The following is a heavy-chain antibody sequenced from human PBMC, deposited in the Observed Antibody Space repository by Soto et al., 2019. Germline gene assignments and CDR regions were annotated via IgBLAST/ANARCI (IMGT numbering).Heavy chain of an antibody. V-gene: IGHV1-2*04. Sequence: ASVKVSCKASGYIFTGYYMHWVRQAPGQGLEWMGWINPNSGDTNYTQKFQGWFTMNRDTSISTAYMELSRLRSGDTAVYYCATSRISIAVAGETEYYFDYWGQGTLVTVSS. CDR3: ATSRISIAVAGETEYYFDY. J-gene: IGHJ4*02. D-gene: IGHD6-19*01. CDR2: INPNSGDT. CDR1: GYIFTGYY.